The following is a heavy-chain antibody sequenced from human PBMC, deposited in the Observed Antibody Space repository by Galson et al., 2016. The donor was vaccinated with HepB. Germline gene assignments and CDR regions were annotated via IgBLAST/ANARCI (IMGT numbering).Heavy chain of an antibody. J-gene: IGHJ5*02. D-gene: IGHD1-1*01. CDR3: VKDPSATGTGGWFDP. CDR2: ISNDGSIK. CDR1: GLDISAYG. V-gene: IGHV3-30*18. Sequence: SLRLSCATSGLDISAYGMHWVRLAPGKGLEWVAVISNDGSIKDYVDAVKGRFSISSDNSENTVNLQMNDLRIEDTGVYYCVKDPSATGTGGWFDPWGQGTLVTVSS.